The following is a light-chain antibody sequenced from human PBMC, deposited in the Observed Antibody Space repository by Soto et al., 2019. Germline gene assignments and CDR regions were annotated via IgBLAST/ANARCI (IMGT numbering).Light chain of an antibody. CDR1: QNIVMY. Sequence: SPSSLAASVGDTVTITCRLSQNIVMYLNWYQQQPGNEPRVLISGASNLQSGVISRCIGSGASTNFSLTIISLLYAEYARFYCYQPRSSPPWTFGQGTKVDIK. V-gene: IGKV1-39*01. CDR3: YQPRSSPPWT. CDR2: GAS. J-gene: IGKJ1*01.